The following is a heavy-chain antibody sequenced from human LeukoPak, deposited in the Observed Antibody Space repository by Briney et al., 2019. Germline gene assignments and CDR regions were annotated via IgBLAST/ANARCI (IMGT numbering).Heavy chain of an antibody. CDR3: ARCIAAAWRLDAFDI. CDR2: ISGSGGST. CDR1: GFTFSSYA. V-gene: IGHV3-23*01. D-gene: IGHD6-13*01. J-gene: IGHJ3*02. Sequence: PGGSLRLSCAASGFTFSSYAMSWVRQAPGKGLEWVSAISGSGGSTYYADSVKGRFTISRDNSKNTLYLQMNSLRAEDTAVYYCARCIAAAWRLDAFDIWGQGTMVTVSS.